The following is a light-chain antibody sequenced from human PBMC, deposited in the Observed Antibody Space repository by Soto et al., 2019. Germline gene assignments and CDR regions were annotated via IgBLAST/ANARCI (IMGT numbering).Light chain of an antibody. CDR1: SSDVGGYNY. J-gene: IGLJ2*01. CDR2: EVS. Sequence: QSALTQPPSASGSPGQSVTISCTGTSSDVGGYNYVSWYQQHPGKVPKLMIYEVSKRPSGVPDRFSGSKSGNMASLTVSGLQAEDEADYYCSSYAGRNTLVFGGGTQLTVL. CDR3: SSYAGRNTLV. V-gene: IGLV2-8*01.